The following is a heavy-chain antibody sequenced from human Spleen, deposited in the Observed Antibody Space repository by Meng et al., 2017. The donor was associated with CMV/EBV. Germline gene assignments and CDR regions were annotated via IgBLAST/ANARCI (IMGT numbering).Heavy chain of an antibody. Sequence: GESLKISCRASGFLFSVHGMHWVRQAPGGGLEWVAFIRKDGNNKYYTESLKGRFTVSRDNSKNTLFLQMDSLRVDDTATYFCAKGSSWDDLDFWSQGTLVTVSS. CDR1: GFLFSVHG. CDR3: AKGSSWDDLDF. CDR2: IRKDGNNK. V-gene: IGHV3-30*02. J-gene: IGHJ4*02. D-gene: IGHD6-13*01.